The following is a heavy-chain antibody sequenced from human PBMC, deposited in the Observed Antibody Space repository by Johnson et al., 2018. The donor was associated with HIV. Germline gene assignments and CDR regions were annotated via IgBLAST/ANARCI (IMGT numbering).Heavy chain of an antibody. CDR3: ARAPIAAALDI. CDR1: GFTFSNAW. V-gene: IGHV3-11*01. Sequence: QVQLVESGGGVVQPGRSLRLSCAASGFTFSNAWMTWVRQAPGKGLEWVSYISSSGSTIYYADSVKGRFTISRDNAKNSLYLQMNSLRAEDTAVYYCARAPIAAALDIWGQGTMVTVSS. J-gene: IGHJ3*02. D-gene: IGHD6-13*01. CDR2: ISSSGSTI.